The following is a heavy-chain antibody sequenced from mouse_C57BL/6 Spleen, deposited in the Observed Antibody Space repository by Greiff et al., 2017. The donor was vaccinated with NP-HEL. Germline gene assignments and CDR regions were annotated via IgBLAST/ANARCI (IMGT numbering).Heavy chain of an antibody. CDR1: GFTFTRSW. D-gene: IGHD1-1*01. J-gene: IGHJ1*03. V-gene: IGHV1-69*01. CDR2: VGPSYSYT. CDR3: ASSGSSHWYFDV. Sequence: QGQLQPPWALLLIPWASLELSCQASGFTFTRSWMSWVEQRPGTGLELIGEVGPSYSYTNYNQKCKGKSTLTVDKSSSTAYMQLSSLTSEDSAVYYCASSGSSHWYFDVWGTGTTVTVSS.